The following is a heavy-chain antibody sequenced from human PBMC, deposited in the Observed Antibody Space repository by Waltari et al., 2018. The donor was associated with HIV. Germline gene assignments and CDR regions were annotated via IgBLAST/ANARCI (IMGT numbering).Heavy chain of an antibody. CDR1: GGSISSYY. Sequence: QVQLQESGPGLVKPSETLSLTCTVSGGSISSYYWSWIRQPAGKGLEWIGRIYTSGGTNYHPSLKSRVTMSVDTSKNQFSLKLSSVTAADTAVDYCARAYGVLYGSSWHEAFDIWGQGTMVTVSS. J-gene: IGHJ3*02. D-gene: IGHD6-13*01. V-gene: IGHV4-4*07. CDR3: ARAYGVLYGSSWHEAFDI. CDR2: IYTSGGT.